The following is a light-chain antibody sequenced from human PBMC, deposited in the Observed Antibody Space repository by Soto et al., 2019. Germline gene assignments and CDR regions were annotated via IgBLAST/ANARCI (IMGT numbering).Light chain of an antibody. Sequence: EIVLTQSPGTLSVSPGERATLSCRASQSVSSNLAWYQQKPGQAPRLLIYGASTRATGVPDRFSGSGSATEFTLTISRLQSEDSAVYYCQQYDNWPPWTFGQGTKVDIK. J-gene: IGKJ1*01. CDR3: QQYDNWPPWT. CDR1: QSVSSN. V-gene: IGKV3-15*01. CDR2: GAS.